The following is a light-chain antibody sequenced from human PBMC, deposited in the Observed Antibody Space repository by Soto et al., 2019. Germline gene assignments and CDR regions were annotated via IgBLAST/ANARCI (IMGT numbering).Light chain of an antibody. Sequence: QSVLTQPPSASGTPGQGVTISCSGSTSNIGSNYVYWYQQLPGTAPKLLIYANTNRPSGVPDRFSVSKSGTSASLAITGLQAEDEADYYCQSYDSSLSGFEIFGTGTKVTVL. CDR3: QSYDSSLSGFEI. CDR2: ANT. V-gene: IGLV1-40*01. CDR1: TSNIGSNY. J-gene: IGLJ1*01.